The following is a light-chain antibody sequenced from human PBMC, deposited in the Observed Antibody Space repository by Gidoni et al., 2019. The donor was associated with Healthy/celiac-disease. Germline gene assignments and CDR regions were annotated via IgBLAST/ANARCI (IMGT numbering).Light chain of an antibody. CDR2: LGS. Sequence: DSVMTQSPLSLPVNPGEPASISCRSSQSLLHSNGYNYLDWYLQKPGQSPQLLIYLGSNRASGVPDRFSGSGSGTDFTLKISRVEAEDVGVSYCMQALQTWTFGQGTKVEIK. V-gene: IGKV2-28*01. CDR3: MQALQTWT. CDR1: QSLLHSNGYNY. J-gene: IGKJ1*01.